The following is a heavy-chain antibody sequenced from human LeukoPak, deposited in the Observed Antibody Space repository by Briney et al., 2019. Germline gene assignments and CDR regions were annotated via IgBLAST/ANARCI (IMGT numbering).Heavy chain of an antibody. CDR2: ISRSSSTM. Sequence: GGSLRLSCAASGFTFSNSSMNWVRQAPGKGPEWVSYISRSSSTMYYADSVKGRFTISRDNAKNSLYLQMNSLRAEDTAVYYCARLTWSTTDYWGQGTLVTVSS. CDR1: GFTFSNSS. V-gene: IGHV3-48*01. D-gene: IGHD3-3*01. CDR3: ARLTWSTTDY. J-gene: IGHJ4*02.